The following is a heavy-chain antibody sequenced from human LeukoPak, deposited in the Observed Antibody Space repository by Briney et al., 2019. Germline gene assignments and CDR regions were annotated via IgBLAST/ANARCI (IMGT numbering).Heavy chain of an antibody. CDR2: IYYSGST. CDR3: ARHRYYYDSSGYYYQP. Sequence: TSSETLSLTCTVSGASISSYYWSWIRQPPGKGLEWIGYIYYSGSTNYNPSLKSRVTISVDTSKNQFSLRLSSVTAADTAVYYCARHRYYYDSSGYYYQPWGQGTLVTVPS. D-gene: IGHD3-22*01. CDR1: GASISSYY. V-gene: IGHV4-59*01. J-gene: IGHJ5*02.